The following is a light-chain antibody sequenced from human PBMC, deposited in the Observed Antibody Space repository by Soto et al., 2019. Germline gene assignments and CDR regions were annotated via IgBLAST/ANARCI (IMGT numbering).Light chain of an antibody. Sequence: PGERATLSCRASQRITNNFLAWFQQKPGLAPRLLIYGASTRASGIPDRFSGSGSGTDFVLTISRLEPEDFAVYYCQQYGRSPFTVGQGTRLQIK. V-gene: IGKV3-20*01. CDR1: QRITNNF. CDR2: GAS. J-gene: IGKJ2*01. CDR3: QQYGRSPFT.